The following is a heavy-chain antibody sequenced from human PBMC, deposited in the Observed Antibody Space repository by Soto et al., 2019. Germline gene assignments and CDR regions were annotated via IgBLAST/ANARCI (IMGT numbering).Heavy chain of an antibody. Sequence: GGSLRLSCAASGFTVSSNYMSWVRQAPGKGLEWVSVIYSGGSKYYADSVKGRFTISRDNSKNTLYFQMNSLRAEDTAVYYCARGLDFWSGYYDQYYYGLDVWGQGTTVTVSS. CDR2: IYSGGSK. CDR3: ARGLDFWSGYYDQYYYGLDV. V-gene: IGHV3-53*01. J-gene: IGHJ6*02. D-gene: IGHD3-3*01. CDR1: GFTVSSNY.